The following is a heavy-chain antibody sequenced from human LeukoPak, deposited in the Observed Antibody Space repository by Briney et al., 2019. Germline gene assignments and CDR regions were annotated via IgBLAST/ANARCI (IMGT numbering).Heavy chain of an antibody. J-gene: IGHJ4*02. Sequence: GGSLRLSCAASGFTFKTFAMNWVRQAPGKGLDWVSAINGGGDFTYYADSVRGRFTVSRDNSKNTLYLQMNSLRAEDTALYFCARYYDILTDYHRFDYWGQGTLVTVSS. CDR2: INGGGDFT. CDR1: GFTFKTFA. D-gene: IGHD3-9*01. V-gene: IGHV3-23*01. CDR3: ARYYDILTDYHRFDY.